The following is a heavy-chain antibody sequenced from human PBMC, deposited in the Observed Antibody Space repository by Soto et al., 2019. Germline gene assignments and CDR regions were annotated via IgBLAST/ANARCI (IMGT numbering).Heavy chain of an antibody. CDR3: TRGSGHGDFDY. Sequence: QVQLQESGPGLVKPSQTLSLTCTVSGGSISSGGYYWSWIRQPPGKGLEFIGYIYYSGSTYYNPSLQSRITISVDTSKNHFSLKVSSVTAADTAVYYCTRGSGHGDFDYWGQGTLVTVSS. J-gene: IGHJ4*02. V-gene: IGHV4-30-4*01. CDR2: IYYSGST. D-gene: IGHD3-10*01. CDR1: GGSISSGGYY.